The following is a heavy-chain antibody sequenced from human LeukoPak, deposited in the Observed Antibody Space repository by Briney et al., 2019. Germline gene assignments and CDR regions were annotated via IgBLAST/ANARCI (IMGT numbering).Heavy chain of an antibody. CDR3: ARAEGYCSRTSCLGWFDP. CDR1: GGSITSYY. CDR2: IYYSGST. D-gene: IGHD2-2*01. V-gene: IGHV4-59*01. J-gene: IGHJ5*02. Sequence: PSETLSLTCTVSGGSITSYYWSWIRQPPGKELEWIGYIYYSGSTNYNPSLKSRVTISVDTSKNQFSLKLSSVTAADTAVYYCARAEGYCSRTSCLGWFDPWGQGTLVTVSS.